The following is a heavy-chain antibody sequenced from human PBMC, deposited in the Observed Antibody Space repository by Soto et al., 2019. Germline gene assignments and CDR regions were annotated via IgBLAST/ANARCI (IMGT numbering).Heavy chain of an antibody. Sequence: GGSLGLSCAASGFTFDNYAMHWVRQAPGKGLEWVSGISWNSNTIAYADSVKGRFTISRDNAKNSLYLQMNSLRAEDTAFYYCAKDTGTNWGQGTLVSVSS. CDR1: GFTFDNYA. J-gene: IGHJ4*02. V-gene: IGHV3-9*01. CDR2: ISWNSNTI. CDR3: AKDTGTN.